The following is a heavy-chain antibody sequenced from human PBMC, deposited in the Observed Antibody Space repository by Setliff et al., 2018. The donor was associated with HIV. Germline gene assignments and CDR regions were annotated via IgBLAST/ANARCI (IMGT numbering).Heavy chain of an antibody. CDR1: RYSFLNYW. V-gene: IGHV5-51*01. CDR3: ARRPSGYFAFDI. CDR2: IYPGDPDT. J-gene: IGHJ3*02. Sequence: GESLKISCQGSRYSFLNYWIGWVRQMPGKGLEWMGVIYPGDPDTTYSPSFQGQVTISADESTDTAYLQWSSLKASDTAMYYCARRPSGYFAFDIWGQGTMVTVSS. D-gene: IGHD3-22*01.